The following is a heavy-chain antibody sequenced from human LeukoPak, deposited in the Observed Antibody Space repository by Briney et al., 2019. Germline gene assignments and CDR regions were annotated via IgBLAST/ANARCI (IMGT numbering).Heavy chain of an antibody. CDR3: AHGSMYQLDY. D-gene: IGHD2-2*01. J-gene: IGHJ4*02. Sequence: GGSLRLSCAASGFTFSSYAMTSVRQAPGKGLEWVSAISGSGGSTYYADSVKGRFTISRDNAKNTLYLQMNSLRAEDTAVYYCAHGSMYQLDYWGQGTLVTVSS. CDR1: GFTFSSYA. CDR2: ISGSGGST. V-gene: IGHV3-23*01.